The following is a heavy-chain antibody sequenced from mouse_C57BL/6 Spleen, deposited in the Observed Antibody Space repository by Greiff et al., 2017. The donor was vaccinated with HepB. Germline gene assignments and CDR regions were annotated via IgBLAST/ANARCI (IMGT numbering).Heavy chain of an antibody. V-gene: IGHV1-82*01. Sequence: QVQLKQSGPELVKPGASVKISCKASGYAFSSSWMNWVKQRPGKGLEWIGRIYPGDGDTNYNGKYKGKATLTADKSSSTAYMQLSSLTSEDSAVYFGARSEDYYYGSSYPAWFAYWGQGTLVTVSA. CDR2: IYPGDGDT. J-gene: IGHJ3*01. D-gene: IGHD1-1*01. CDR1: GYAFSSSW. CDR3: ARSEDYYYGSSYPAWFAY.